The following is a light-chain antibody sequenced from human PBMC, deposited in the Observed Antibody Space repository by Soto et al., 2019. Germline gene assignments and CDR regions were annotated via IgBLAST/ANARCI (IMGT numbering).Light chain of an antibody. CDR2: GNS. V-gene: IGLV1-40*01. CDR1: SSNIGAGYE. Sequence: QAVVTQPPSVSGAPGQRVTISCTGSSSNIGAGYEVHWYQQLPGTAPKLLIYGNSNRPSGVPDRFSGSKSGTSASLAITGLQAEDEGDYYCQSYDSSLSGYVFGTGTNVTVL. J-gene: IGLJ1*01. CDR3: QSYDSSLSGYV.